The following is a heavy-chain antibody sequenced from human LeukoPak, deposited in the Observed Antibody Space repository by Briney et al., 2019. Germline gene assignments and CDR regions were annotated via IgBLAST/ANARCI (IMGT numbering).Heavy chain of an antibody. Sequence: SETLSLTCTVSGGSISSSSYYWGWIRQPPGKGLEWIGSIYYSGSTYYNPSLKSRVTISVDTSKNQFSLKLSSVTAADTAVYYCARDCSGGSCYGAFDIWGQGTMVTVSS. CDR2: IYYSGST. CDR1: GGSISSSSYY. CDR3: ARDCSGGSCYGAFDI. J-gene: IGHJ3*02. D-gene: IGHD2-15*01. V-gene: IGHV4-39*02.